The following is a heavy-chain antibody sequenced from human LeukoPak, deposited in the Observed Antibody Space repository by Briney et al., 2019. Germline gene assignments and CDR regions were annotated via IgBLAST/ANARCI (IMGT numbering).Heavy chain of an antibody. D-gene: IGHD2-2*01. J-gene: IGHJ4*02. Sequence: SETLSLTFTVSGGSISSYYWSWIRQPPGKGLEWIGYIYYSGSTNYNPSLKSRVTISVDTSKSQFSLKLSSVTAADTAVYYCAREYCSSTSCYPDYWGQGTLVTV. V-gene: IGHV4-59*01. CDR3: AREYCSSTSCYPDY. CDR1: GGSISSYY. CDR2: IYYSGST.